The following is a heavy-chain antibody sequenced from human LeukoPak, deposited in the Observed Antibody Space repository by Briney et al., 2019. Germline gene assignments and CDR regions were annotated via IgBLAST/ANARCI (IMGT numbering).Heavy chain of an antibody. J-gene: IGHJ4*02. Sequence: PGGSLRLSCAASGFTFSSHGMHWVRQAPGKGLEWVAVMSYDGSNKYYADSVKGRFTISRDNSKNTLYLQMNSLRAEDTAVYYCAKDMGDGYNPGRFDYWGQGTLVTVSS. CDR2: MSYDGSNK. D-gene: IGHD5-24*01. CDR1: GFTFSSHG. CDR3: AKDMGDGYNPGRFDY. V-gene: IGHV3-30*18.